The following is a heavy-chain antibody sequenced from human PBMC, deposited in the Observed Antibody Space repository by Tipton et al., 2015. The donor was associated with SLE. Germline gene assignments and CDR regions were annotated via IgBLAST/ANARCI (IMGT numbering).Heavy chain of an antibody. CDR2: ISSSSSYI. Sequence: SLRLSCAASGFTFSSYSMNWVRQAPGKGLEWVSSISSSSSYIYCADSVKGRFTISRDNAKNSLYLQMNSLRAEDTAVYYCARGLFGYYYYMDVWGKGTTVTVSS. J-gene: IGHJ6*03. D-gene: IGHD3-16*01. CDR1: GFTFSSYS. CDR3: ARGLFGYYYYMDV. V-gene: IGHV3-21*01.